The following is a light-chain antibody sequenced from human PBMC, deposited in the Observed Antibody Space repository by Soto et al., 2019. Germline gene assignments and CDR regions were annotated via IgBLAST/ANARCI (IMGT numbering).Light chain of an antibody. CDR3: KSYAGSNTYV. CDR2: EVV. J-gene: IGLJ1*01. Sequence: QSVLTQPPSASGSPGQSVTISCSGTKNDIGAYDFVSWYQHHPGKAPRLIIYEVVQRPSGVPDRFSGSKSGNTASLTVSGLQAADEADYFWKSYAGSNTYVFGSGTKLTVL. V-gene: IGLV2-8*01. CDR1: KNDIGAYDF.